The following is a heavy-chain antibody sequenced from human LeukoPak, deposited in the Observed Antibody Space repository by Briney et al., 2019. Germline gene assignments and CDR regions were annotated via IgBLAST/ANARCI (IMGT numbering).Heavy chain of an antibody. D-gene: IGHD3-10*01. Sequence: GGSLRLSCAASGFTFNTYGMSWVRQAPGKGLEWVSGISGSGGATYYADSVKGRFTISRDDPHNTLYLQMNSLRADDTAVYFCARGGVDYYGSGTYYLMYYFDNWGQGALVTVSS. V-gene: IGHV3-23*01. CDR3: ARGGVDYYGSGTYYLMYYFDN. CDR2: ISGSGGAT. CDR1: GFTFNTYG. J-gene: IGHJ4*02.